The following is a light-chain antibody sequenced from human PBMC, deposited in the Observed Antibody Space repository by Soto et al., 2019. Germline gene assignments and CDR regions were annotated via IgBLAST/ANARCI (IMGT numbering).Light chain of an antibody. Sequence: EIVVTQSPGTLSLAPVERATLSCRASQSVSSSYLAWYQQKPGQAPRLLIYGASSRATGIPDRFSGSGSGKDFTLTISRLEPEDFAVYYCQQGRTFGQGTKVEIK. CDR1: QSVSSSY. V-gene: IGKV3-20*01. CDR3: QQGRT. CDR2: GAS. J-gene: IGKJ1*01.